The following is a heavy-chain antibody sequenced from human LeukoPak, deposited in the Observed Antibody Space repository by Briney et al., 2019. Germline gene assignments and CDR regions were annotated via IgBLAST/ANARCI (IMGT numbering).Heavy chain of an antibody. V-gene: IGHV3-23*01. CDR1: GFTFSSYA. J-gene: IGHJ4*02. Sequence: GGSLRLSCAASGFTFSSYAMSWVRQAPGKGLEWVSAISGSGGSTYYADSVKGRFTISRGNSKNTLYLQMNSLRAEDTAVYYCAKDGSRITIFGVVYWVDYWGQGTLVTVSS. D-gene: IGHD3-3*01. CDR2: ISGSGGST. CDR3: AKDGSRITIFGVVYWVDY.